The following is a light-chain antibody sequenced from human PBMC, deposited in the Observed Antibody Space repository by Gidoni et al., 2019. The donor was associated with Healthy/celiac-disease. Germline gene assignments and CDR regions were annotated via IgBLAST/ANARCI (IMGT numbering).Light chain of an antibody. CDR3: QQLNSYPPTT. CDR2: AAS. V-gene: IGKV1-9*01. J-gene: IGKJ3*01. CDR1: QGISSY. Sequence: DIQLTQSPSFLSASVGDRVTITCRASQGISSYLAWYQQKPGKAPKLLIYAASTWQSGVPSRFSGSGSGTEFTLTISSLQPEDFATYYCQQLNSYPPTTFGPGTKVDIK.